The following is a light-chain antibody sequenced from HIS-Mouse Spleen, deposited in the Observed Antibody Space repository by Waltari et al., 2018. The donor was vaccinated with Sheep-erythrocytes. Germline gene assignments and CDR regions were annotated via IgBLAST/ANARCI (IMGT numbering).Light chain of an antibody. CDR3: CSYAGSSTLV. Sequence: QSALTQPASVSGSPGQSITISCTGTSSDVGSYNLFSWYQQHPGKAPKPMIYEGSTRPSGVSNRFSGSKSGNTASLTISGLQAEDEADYYCCSYAGSSTLVFGGGTKLTVL. CDR1: SSDVGSYNL. J-gene: IGLJ2*01. V-gene: IGLV2-23*01. CDR2: EGS.